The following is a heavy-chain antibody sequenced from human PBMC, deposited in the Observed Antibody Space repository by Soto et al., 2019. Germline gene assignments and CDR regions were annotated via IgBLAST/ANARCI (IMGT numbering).Heavy chain of an antibody. J-gene: IGHJ5*02. CDR1: GGTFSSYA. CDR3: ARGDYYDIIGYSTYTWFDP. D-gene: IGHD3-22*01. Sequence: SVKVSCKASGGTFSSYAISWVRQAPGQGLEWMGGIIPIFGTANYAQKFQGRVTITADESTSTAYMELSSLRSEDTAVYYCARGDYYDIIGYSTYTWFDPWGQGTLVTVSS. CDR2: IIPIFGTA. V-gene: IGHV1-69*13.